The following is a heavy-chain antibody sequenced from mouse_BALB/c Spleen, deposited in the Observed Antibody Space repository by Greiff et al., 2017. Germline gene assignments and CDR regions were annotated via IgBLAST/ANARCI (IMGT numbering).Heavy chain of an antibody. CDR1: GFTFSSFG. CDR3: ARGTTVVAMDY. CDR2: ISSGSSTI. Sequence: EVQRVESGGGLVQPGGSRKLSCAASGFTFSSFGMHWVRQAPEKGLEWVAYISSGSSTIYYADTVKGRFTISRDNPKNTLFLQMTSLRSEDTAMYYCARGTTVVAMDYWGQGTSVTVSS. J-gene: IGHJ4*01. V-gene: IGHV5-17*02. D-gene: IGHD1-1*01.